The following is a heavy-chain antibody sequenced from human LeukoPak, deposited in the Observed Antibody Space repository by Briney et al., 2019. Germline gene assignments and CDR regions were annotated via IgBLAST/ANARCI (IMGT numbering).Heavy chain of an antibody. J-gene: IGHJ6*04. CDR3: AKDPSEVYYYDSTPFV. Sequence: GGSLRLSCAASGFTFSTYAMRWVRQAPGKGLEWVAFIRYDGSNKYYSDSVKGRFTISRDNSKNTLYLQMNSLRAEDTAVYYCAKDPSEVYYYDSTPFVWGKGTTVTVSS. CDR2: IRYDGSNK. CDR1: GFTFSTYA. D-gene: IGHD3-22*01. V-gene: IGHV3-30*02.